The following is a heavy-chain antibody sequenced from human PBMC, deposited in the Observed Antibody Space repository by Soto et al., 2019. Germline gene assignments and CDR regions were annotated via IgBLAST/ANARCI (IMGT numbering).Heavy chain of an antibody. D-gene: IGHD6-19*01. J-gene: IGHJ5*02. V-gene: IGHV3-33*01. CDR1: GFTFSSYG. CDR2: IWYDGSSK. CDR3: ARESSSGWYRLPWFDP. Sequence: GGSLRLSCAASGFTFSSYGMHWVRQAPGKGLEWVAVIWYDGSSKFYADSVKGRFTISRDNSKDTLYLQMNSLRADDTAVYYCARESSSGWYRLPWFDPWGQGTLVTVSS.